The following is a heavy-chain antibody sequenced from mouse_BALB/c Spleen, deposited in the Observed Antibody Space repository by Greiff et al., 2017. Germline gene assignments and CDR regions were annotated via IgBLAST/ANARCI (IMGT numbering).Heavy chain of an antibody. CDR2: INPSNGRT. D-gene: IGHD6-5*01. V-gene: IGHV1S81*02. CDR3: NAEGFDY. CDR1: GYTFTSYW. J-gene: IGHJ2*01. Sequence: VQLQQPGAELVKPGASVKLSCKASGYTFTSYWMHWVKQRPGQGLEWIGEINPSNGRTNYNEKFKSKATLTVDKSSSTAYMQLSSLTSEDTAVYYCNAEGFDYWGQGTTLTVSS.